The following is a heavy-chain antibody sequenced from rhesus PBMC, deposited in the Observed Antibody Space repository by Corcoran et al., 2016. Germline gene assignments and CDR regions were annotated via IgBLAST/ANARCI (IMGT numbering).Heavy chain of an antibody. CDR2: IYGSGSST. CDR1: GGSISSSY. D-gene: IGHD4-23*01. Sequence: QLQLQESGPGLVKPSETLSVTCAVSGGSISSSYWSWIRRAPGKGLEWIGYIYGSGSSTNYNPPLKSRVTLSVDTSKNQLSLKLSSVTTADTAVYYCARDGEYSNYVRYWYFDLWGPGTPITISS. J-gene: IGHJ2*01. CDR3: ARDGEYSNYVRYWYFDL. V-gene: IGHV4-169*02.